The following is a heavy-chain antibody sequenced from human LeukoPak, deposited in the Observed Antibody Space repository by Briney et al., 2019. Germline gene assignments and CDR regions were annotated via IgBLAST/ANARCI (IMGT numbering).Heavy chain of an antibody. CDR3: VRDRAAILDY. Sequence: GVSLRLSCAASGFTFSSYGMHWVREAPGKGLEWVAVIWYDRSGQYYADSVKGRFTISRDTSKNTLYLQMNSLRAEDTAVYYCVRDRAAILDYWGQGTLVTVSS. D-gene: IGHD2-21*01. V-gene: IGHV3-33*01. CDR1: GFTFSSYG. CDR2: IWYDRSGQ. J-gene: IGHJ4*02.